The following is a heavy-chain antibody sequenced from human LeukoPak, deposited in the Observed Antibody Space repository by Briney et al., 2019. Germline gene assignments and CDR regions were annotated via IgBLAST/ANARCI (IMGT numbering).Heavy chain of an antibody. J-gene: IGHJ4*02. CDR3: ARDRRYSYGYDY. CDR2: IYYSGST. CDR1: GGSISSYY. D-gene: IGHD5-18*01. V-gene: IGHV4-59*01. Sequence: ASETLSLTCTVSGGSISSYYWSWIRQPPGKGLEWIGYIYYSGSTNYNPSLKSRVTMSVDTSKNQFSLKLSSVTAADTAVYYCARDRRYSYGYDYWGQGTLVTVSS.